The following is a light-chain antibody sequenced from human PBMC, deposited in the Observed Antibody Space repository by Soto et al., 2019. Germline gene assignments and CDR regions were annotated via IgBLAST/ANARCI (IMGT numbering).Light chain of an antibody. CDR2: GAS. Sequence: EVVLTQSPATLSLSPGERATLSCRASQSITDYLAWYQQKPGQAPRLLIYGASTRATGIPARFSGSGSGTEFTLTISRLEPEDFAVYYCQQYGRSPHFGPGTKVDIK. V-gene: IGKV3-20*01. J-gene: IGKJ3*01. CDR3: QQYGRSPH. CDR1: QSITDY.